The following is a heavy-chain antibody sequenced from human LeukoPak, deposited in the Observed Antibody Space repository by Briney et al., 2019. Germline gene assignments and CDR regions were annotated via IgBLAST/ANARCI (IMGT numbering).Heavy chain of an antibody. D-gene: IGHD2-15*01. CDR3: ARGHIVVVVAATRAVSWFDP. CDR2: IYYSGST. Sequence: SETLSLTCTVSGGSISSSTYYWGWIRQPPGRGLEWIGNIYYSGSTYYNPSLKSRVTVSVDTSKNQFSLKLSSATAADTAVYYCARGHIVVVVAATRAVSWFDPWGQGTLVTVSS. V-gene: IGHV4-39*07. CDR1: GGSISSSTYY. J-gene: IGHJ5*02.